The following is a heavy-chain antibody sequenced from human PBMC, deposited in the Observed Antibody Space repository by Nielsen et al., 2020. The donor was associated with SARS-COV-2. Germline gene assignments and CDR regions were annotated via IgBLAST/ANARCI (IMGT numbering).Heavy chain of an antibody. CDR1: GFTFSSYG. D-gene: IGHD6-13*01. V-gene: IGHV3-33*01. J-gene: IGHJ4*02. CDR2: IWYDGSNK. Sequence: GESLKISCAASGFTFSSYGMHWVRQALGKGLEWVAVIWYDGSNKYYADSVKGRFTISRDNSKNTLYLQMNSLRAEDTAVYYCARAAAGTISMDYWGQGTLVTVSS. CDR3: ARAAAGTISMDY.